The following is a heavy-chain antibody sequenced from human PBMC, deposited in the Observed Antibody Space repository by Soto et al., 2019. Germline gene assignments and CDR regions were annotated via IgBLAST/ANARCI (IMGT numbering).Heavy chain of an antibody. D-gene: IGHD5-12*01. CDR1: GDSVSSKSAA. CDR3: ARVPNPFRLKIGYEDAFDS. V-gene: IGHV6-1*01. CDR2: TYYRSKWYN. Sequence: SETLSLTCAISGDSVSSKSAAWNWIRQSPSRGLEWLGRTYYRSKWYNDYAVSVKSRITINPDTSKNQFSLQLNSVTPEDTAVYYCARVPNPFRLKIGYEDAFDSWGQGTMVTVS. J-gene: IGHJ3*01.